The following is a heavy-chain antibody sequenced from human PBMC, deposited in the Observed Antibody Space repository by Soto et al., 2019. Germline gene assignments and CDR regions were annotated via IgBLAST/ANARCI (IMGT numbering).Heavy chain of an antibody. D-gene: IGHD3-9*01. J-gene: IGHJ3*02. CDR1: GGTFSSYA. V-gene: IGHV1-69*06. Sequence: WASVKVSCKAPGGTFSSYAISWVRQAPGQGLEWMGGIIPIFGTANYAQKFQGRVTITADKSTSTAYMELSSLRSEDTAVYYCARGGGAFDDAFDIWGQGTMVTVSS. CDR2: IIPIFGTA. CDR3: ARGGGAFDDAFDI.